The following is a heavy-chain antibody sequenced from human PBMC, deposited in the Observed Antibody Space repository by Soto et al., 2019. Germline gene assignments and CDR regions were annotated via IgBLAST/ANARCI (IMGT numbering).Heavy chain of an antibody. Sequence: QLQLQESGPGLVNPSETLSLTCTVSGGSIDSTGYFWGWIRQPPGKGLEWIGSVYYSGSTYFNPSLKRQVTISVDTSKNLFSLRLSSVTAADTAVYYCARHGLASSGWTAAGFDYWGQGTLVTVSS. J-gene: IGHJ4*02. D-gene: IGHD6-19*01. CDR1: GGSIDSTGYF. V-gene: IGHV4-39*01. CDR2: VYYSGST. CDR3: ARHGLASSGWTAAGFDY.